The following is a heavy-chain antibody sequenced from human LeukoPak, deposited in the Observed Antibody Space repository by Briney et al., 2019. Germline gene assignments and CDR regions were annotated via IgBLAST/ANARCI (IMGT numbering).Heavy chain of an antibody. Sequence: SETLSHTCTVSGGSISSYYWSWIRQPPGKGLEWIGYIYYSGSTNYNPSLKSRVTISVDTSKNQFSLKLSSVTAADTAVYYCARGEQSYGDHVFDYWGQGTLVTVSS. D-gene: IGHD4-17*01. CDR2: IYYSGST. CDR3: ARGEQSYGDHVFDY. J-gene: IGHJ4*02. V-gene: IGHV4-59*01. CDR1: GGSISSYY.